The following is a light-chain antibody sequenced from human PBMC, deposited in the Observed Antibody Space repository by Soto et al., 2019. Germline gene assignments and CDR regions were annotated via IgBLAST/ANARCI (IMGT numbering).Light chain of an antibody. CDR1: QSVSSN. J-gene: IGKJ4*01. V-gene: IGKV3-15*01. Sequence: EIVMTQSPATLSVSPGERATLSCRASQSVSSNLAWYQQKPGQAPRLLIYGASTRANGIPVRFSGSGSGTELTLTISRLQSPDFAVYYCQQYNNWLPLTFGGGTKVDIK. CDR3: QQYNNWLPLT. CDR2: GAS.